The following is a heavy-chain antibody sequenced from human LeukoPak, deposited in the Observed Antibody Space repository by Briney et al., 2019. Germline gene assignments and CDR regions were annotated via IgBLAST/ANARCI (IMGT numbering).Heavy chain of an antibody. J-gene: IGHJ4*02. CDR3: ARSPIEYDSSGYYPYYFDY. V-gene: IGHV1-2*02. Sequence: ASVKVSCKASGYTFTGYYMHWVRQAPGQGLEWMGWINPNSGGTNYAQKLQGRVTMTTDTSTSTAYMELRSLRSDDTAVYYCARSPIEYDSSGYYPYYFDYWGQGTLVTVSS. CDR2: INPNSGGT. D-gene: IGHD3-22*01. CDR1: GYTFTGYY.